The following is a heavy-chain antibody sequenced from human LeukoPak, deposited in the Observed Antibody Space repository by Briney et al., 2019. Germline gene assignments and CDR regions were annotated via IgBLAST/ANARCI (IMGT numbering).Heavy chain of an antibody. Sequence: PGGSLRLSCAASGFTFSGYAMSWVRQAPGKGLEWVSAISGSGGSTYYADSVKGRFTISRDNSKNTLYLQMNSLRAEDTAVYYCAKDRRGATTPRGGFDYWGQGTLVTVSS. J-gene: IGHJ4*02. CDR3: AKDRRGATTPRGGFDY. V-gene: IGHV3-23*01. CDR2: ISGSGGST. D-gene: IGHD1-26*01. CDR1: GFTFSGYA.